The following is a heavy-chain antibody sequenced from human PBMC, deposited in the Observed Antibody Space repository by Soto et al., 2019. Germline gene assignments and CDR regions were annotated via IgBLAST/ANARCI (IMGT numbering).Heavy chain of an antibody. D-gene: IGHD6-6*01. J-gene: IGHJ4*02. CDR1: GGSISSFF. CDR2: IYYTGST. V-gene: IGHV4-59*01. CDR3: AKEAARKDQLDY. Sequence: QGQLQGSGPGLVKPSETLSLTCTVSGGSISSFFWSWSRQPPGKGLEWIGYIYYTGSTNYNPSPKSRVAILVDTSKSQCSLKLSAVTAADTAEYYCAKEAARKDQLDYWDQGTLVTVSS.